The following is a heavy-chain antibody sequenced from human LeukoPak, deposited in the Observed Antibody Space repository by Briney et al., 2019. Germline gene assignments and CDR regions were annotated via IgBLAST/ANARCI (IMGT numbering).Heavy chain of an antibody. D-gene: IGHD1-26*01. V-gene: IGHV3-9*01. CDR2: ISWNSGSI. CDR3: AKEMLLYYYGMDV. Sequence: TGGSLRLSCAASGFTFDDYAMHWVRHAPGKGLEWVSGISWNSGSIGYADSVKGRFTISRDNAKNSLYLQMNSLRAEDTALYYCAKEMLLYYYGMDVWGQGTTVTVSS. CDR1: GFTFDDYA. J-gene: IGHJ6*02.